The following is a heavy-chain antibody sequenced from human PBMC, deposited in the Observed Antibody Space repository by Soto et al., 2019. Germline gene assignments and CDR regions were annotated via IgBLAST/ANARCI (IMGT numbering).Heavy chain of an antibody. D-gene: IGHD2-8*02. J-gene: IGHJ6*02. CDR2: IYPGDSDT. V-gene: IGHV5-51*01. Sequence: EVQLVQSGAEVKKPGESLKISCKASGYRFTNYWIGWVRQMPGEGLEWMGIIYPGDSDTSYSPSFQGQVTISADKSISTVYLQWSSLRASDTAIYYCARHGECTDGVCDYYYSYGMDVWGQGTTVTVSS. CDR3: ARHGECTDGVCDYYYSYGMDV. CDR1: GYRFTNYW.